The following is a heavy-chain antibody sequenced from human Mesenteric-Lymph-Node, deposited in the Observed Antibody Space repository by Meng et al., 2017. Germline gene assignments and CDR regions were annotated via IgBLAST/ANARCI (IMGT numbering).Heavy chain of an antibody. CDR2: INPNSGGT. D-gene: IGHD5-12*01. J-gene: IGHJ4*02. Sequence: ASVKVSCKASGYTFTGYYMHWVRQAPGQGLEWMGRINPNSGGTNYAQKFQGRVTMTRDTSSSTAYMELSRLRSDDTAVYYCARARGYSGYDDPPGMDYWGQGTLVTVSS. CDR3: ARARGYSGYDDPPGMDY. CDR1: GYTFTGYY. V-gene: IGHV1-2*06.